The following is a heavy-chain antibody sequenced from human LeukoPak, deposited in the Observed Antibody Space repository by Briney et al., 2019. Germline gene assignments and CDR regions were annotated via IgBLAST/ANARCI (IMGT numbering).Heavy chain of an antibody. Sequence: GGSLRLSCSASGFTFSSYAMDWVRQAPGQGLQWVSAVGTSADTYYADSVRGRFTISRDNSKNTLYLQMDSLRAEDTAIYYCTRKTPGRTPFDYWGQGILVTVSS. D-gene: IGHD2-15*01. V-gene: IGHV3-23*01. CDR3: TRKTPGRTPFDY. J-gene: IGHJ4*02. CDR2: VGTSADT. CDR1: GFTFSSYA.